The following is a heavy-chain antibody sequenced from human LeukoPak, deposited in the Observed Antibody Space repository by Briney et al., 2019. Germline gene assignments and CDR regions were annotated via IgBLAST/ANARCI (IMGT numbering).Heavy chain of an antibody. J-gene: IGHJ4*02. CDR1: GFTFSSYW. Sequence: QPGGSLRLSCSASGFTFSSYWMHWVRQAPGEGLVWVSLIYSDGTSTRYADSVKGRFTISRDNAKNTLYLQMSGLRAEDTAVYYCARDLSGTGFGLGYWGQGTLVTVSS. V-gene: IGHV3-74*01. CDR2: IYSDGTST. CDR3: ARDLSGTGFGLGY. D-gene: IGHD1-14*01.